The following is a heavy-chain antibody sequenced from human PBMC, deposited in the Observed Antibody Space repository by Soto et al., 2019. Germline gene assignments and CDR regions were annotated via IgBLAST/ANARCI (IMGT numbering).Heavy chain of an antibody. Sequence: QVQLAESGGGVVQPGRSLTITCAASGFTLGTYGMHWVRQAPGKGLEWVAVISNDGGDKYYSDSVMGRFTISRDNSKNTRFLQMNSLRAEDTAVYFCAKEFFDSSGFYPSLDALDIWGQVTVVTVSS. J-gene: IGHJ3*02. CDR2: ISNDGGDK. V-gene: IGHV3-30*18. CDR1: GFTLGTYG. CDR3: AKEFFDSSGFYPSLDALDI. D-gene: IGHD3-22*01.